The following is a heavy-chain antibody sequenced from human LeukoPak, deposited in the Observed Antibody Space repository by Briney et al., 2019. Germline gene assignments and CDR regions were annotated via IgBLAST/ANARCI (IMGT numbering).Heavy chain of an antibody. D-gene: IGHD2-8*02. CDR1: GGSISSSSYY. CDR2: IYYSGST. V-gene: IGHV4-39*07. CDR3: ARDRRHYHDTGGQFDY. Sequence: PSETLSLTCTVSGGSISSSSYYWGWIRQPPGKGPEWIGGIYYSGSTYYNPSLKSRVTISADTSKNRFSLKLNSVTAADTAVYYCARDRRHYHDTGGQFDYWGQGTLVTVSS. J-gene: IGHJ4*02.